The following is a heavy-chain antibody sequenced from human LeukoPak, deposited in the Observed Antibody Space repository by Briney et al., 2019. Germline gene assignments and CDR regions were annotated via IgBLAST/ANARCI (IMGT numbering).Heavy chain of an antibody. D-gene: IGHD1-1*01. Sequence: PGGSLRLSCAASGFTFSSYAMSWVRQAPGKGLEWVSAISGSGGSTYYADSAMGRFTISRDNSKNSLYLQMISLRAEDTSVSYCARGAAGTTFDYWGQGTLVTVSS. CDR2: ISGSGGST. CDR1: GFTFSSYA. J-gene: IGHJ4*02. V-gene: IGHV3-23*01. CDR3: ARGAAGTTFDY.